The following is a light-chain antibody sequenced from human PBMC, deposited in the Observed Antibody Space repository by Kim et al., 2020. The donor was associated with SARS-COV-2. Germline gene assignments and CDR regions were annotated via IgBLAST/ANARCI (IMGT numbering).Light chain of an antibody. Sequence: DIVMTQSPDSLAVSLGERATINCKSSQSVLNSSNKKHYLAWYQQKVGQPPRLLIYWASTRESGVPDRISGSGSGTDFSLTISRLQAEDVAVYYCQQYFSPPHTFGPGTKVDIK. J-gene: IGKJ3*01. V-gene: IGKV4-1*01. CDR3: QQYFSPPHT. CDR1: QSVLNSSNKKHY. CDR2: WAS.